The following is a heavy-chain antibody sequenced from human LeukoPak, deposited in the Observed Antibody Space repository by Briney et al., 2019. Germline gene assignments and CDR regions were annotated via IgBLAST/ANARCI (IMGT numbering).Heavy chain of an antibody. CDR1: EFTFSDYG. V-gene: IGHV3-33*01. Sequence: PGGSLRLSCAASEFTFSDYGMHWVRQAPGKGLEWVAVIWYDGSNKYHADSVKGRFTISRDNSKNVLYLQMNSLRAEDTAVYYCARAPRYCRGGSCYWSAFDIWGQGTMVTVSS. D-gene: IGHD2-15*01. CDR3: ARAPRYCRGGSCYWSAFDI. CDR2: IWYDGSNK. J-gene: IGHJ3*02.